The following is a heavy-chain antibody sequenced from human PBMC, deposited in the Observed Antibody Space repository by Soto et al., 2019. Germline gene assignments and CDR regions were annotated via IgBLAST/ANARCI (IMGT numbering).Heavy chain of an antibody. CDR3: AKDIGMGEGRRGGYYFDY. Sequence: VQLVESGGGLVQPGRSLRLSCAASGFTFDDYAMHWVRQAPGKGLEWVSGISWNSGSIGYADSVKGRFTISRDNAKNSLYLQMNSLRAEDTALYYCAKDIGMGEGRRGGYYFDYWGQGTLVTVSS. D-gene: IGHD3-3*01. CDR2: ISWNSGSI. J-gene: IGHJ4*02. V-gene: IGHV3-9*01. CDR1: GFTFDDYA.